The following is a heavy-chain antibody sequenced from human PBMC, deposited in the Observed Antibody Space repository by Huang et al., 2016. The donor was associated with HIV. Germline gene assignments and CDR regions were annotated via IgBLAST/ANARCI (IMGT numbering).Heavy chain of an antibody. Sequence: EVQLVESEGGLVKPGRSLRLSCTASGFTFGDYAMSWFRQAPGKGLELVGFIRSKASGGTTEYAASVKGRFTISRDDSKSIAYLQMNSLKIEDTAVYYCTRENYDFWSGYYKYYFDYWGQGTLVTVSS. D-gene: IGHD3-3*01. V-gene: IGHV3-49*05. CDR1: GFTFGDYA. CDR3: TRENYDFWSGYYKYYFDY. J-gene: IGHJ4*02. CDR2: IRSKASGGTT.